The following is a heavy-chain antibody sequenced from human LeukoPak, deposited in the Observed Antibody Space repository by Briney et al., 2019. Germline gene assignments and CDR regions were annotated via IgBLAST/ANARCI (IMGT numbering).Heavy chain of an antibody. D-gene: IGHD4-17*01. CDR3: ASPYGDYGFHDAFDI. J-gene: IGHJ3*02. CDR2: INPNSGGT. CDR1: GYTFTGYY. Sequence: ASVKVSCKASGYTFTGYYMHWVRQAPGQGLGWMGWINPNSGGTNYAQKFQGRVTMTRDTSISTAYMELSRLRSDDTAVYYCASPYGDYGFHDAFDIWGQGTMVTVSS. V-gene: IGHV1-2*02.